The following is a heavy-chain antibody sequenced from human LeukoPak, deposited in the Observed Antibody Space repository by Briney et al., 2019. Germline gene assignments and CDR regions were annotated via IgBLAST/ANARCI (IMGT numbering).Heavy chain of an antibody. CDR2: ISGYNGNT. D-gene: IGHD2-2*01. CDR1: GYTFSNYG. V-gene: IGHV1-18*01. CDR3: ARTCSGSSCYVIY. Sequence: ASVKVSCTASGYTFSNYGITWVRQAPGQGLEWMGWISGYNGNTNYAQKFQGRVTKTTETSTSTAYMELRSLRSDDTAVYYCARTCSGSSCYVIYWGQGTLLTVSS. J-gene: IGHJ4*02.